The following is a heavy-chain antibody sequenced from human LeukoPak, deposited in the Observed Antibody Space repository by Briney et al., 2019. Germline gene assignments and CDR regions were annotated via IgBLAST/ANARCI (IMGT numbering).Heavy chain of an antibody. CDR2: IYGGGST. J-gene: IGHJ1*01. D-gene: IGHD3-22*01. Sequence: GGSLRLSCAASGFAVSNNYMSWVRQAPGKGLEWFSIIYGGGSTYYADSVNGRFTISRHNSKNTLFLQMNSLRTEDTAVYYCARAYDSSGYWPEYFHHWGQGTLVTVSS. CDR1: GFAVSNNY. V-gene: IGHV3-53*04. CDR3: ARAYDSSGYWPEYFHH.